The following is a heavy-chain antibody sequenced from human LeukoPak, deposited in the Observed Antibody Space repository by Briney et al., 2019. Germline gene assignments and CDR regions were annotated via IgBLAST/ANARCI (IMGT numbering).Heavy chain of an antibody. CDR3: ARGGVATPFDY. J-gene: IGHJ4*02. CDR2: IYYSGSA. Sequence: SETLSLTCTVSGGSVSSGGYYWTWIRQHPGKGLEWIGYIYYSGSAYYNPSLKSRVTISVDRSKNQFSLKLSSVTAADTAVYYCARGGVATPFDYWGQGTLVTVSS. D-gene: IGHD5-12*01. V-gene: IGHV4-31*03. CDR1: GGSVSSGGYY.